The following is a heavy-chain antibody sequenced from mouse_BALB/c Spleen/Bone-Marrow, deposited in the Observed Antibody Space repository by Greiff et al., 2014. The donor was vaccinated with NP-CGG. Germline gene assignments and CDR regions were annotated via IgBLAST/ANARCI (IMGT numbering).Heavy chain of an antibody. J-gene: IGHJ3*01. D-gene: IGHD2-14*01. Sequence: QVQLQQSGPELVKPGASVKMSCKASGYTFTDSVIGWVKQRTGQGLEWIGEIYPGSGSTYYNEKFKGKATLTADKSSNTVYMQLSSLTSEDTAVYFGARYDGPAWFAYWGRGTLVTVSA. CDR1: GYTFTDSV. CDR3: ARYDGPAWFAY. CDR2: IYPGSGST. V-gene: IGHV1-81*01.